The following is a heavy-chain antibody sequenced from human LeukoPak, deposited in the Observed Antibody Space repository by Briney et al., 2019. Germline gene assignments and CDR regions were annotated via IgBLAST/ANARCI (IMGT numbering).Heavy chain of an antibody. V-gene: IGHV3-30*18. D-gene: IGHD3-3*01. CDR2: ISYDGSNK. J-gene: IGHJ4*02. Sequence: GGSLRLSCTASGFTFSSYGMHWVRQAPGKGLEWVAVISYDGSNKYYADSVKGRFTISRDNSKNTLYLQMNSLRTEDTAVYYCAKRDGDLRFLVDYWGQGTLVTVSS. CDR1: GFTFSSYG. CDR3: AKRDGDLRFLVDY.